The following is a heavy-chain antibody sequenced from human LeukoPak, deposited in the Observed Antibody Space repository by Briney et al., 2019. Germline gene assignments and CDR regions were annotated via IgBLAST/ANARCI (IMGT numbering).Heavy chain of an antibody. CDR3: AKAGRSGSYYPYMDV. CDR1: GFTFSSYA. J-gene: IGHJ6*03. D-gene: IGHD6-19*01. V-gene: IGHV3-23*01. Sequence: GGSLRLSCAASGFTFSSYAMSWVRQAPGKGREWVSAISGSGGSTYYADSVKGRFTISRDNSKNPLYLQMNSQRAEDTAVYYCAKAGRSGSYYPYMDVWGKGTTVTVSS. CDR2: ISGSGGST.